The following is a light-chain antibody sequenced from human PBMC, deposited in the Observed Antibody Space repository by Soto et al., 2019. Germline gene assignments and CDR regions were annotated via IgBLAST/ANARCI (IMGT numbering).Light chain of an antibody. V-gene: IGLV2-14*01. CDR2: EAS. J-gene: IGLJ1*01. CDR1: SSDIGESNY. CDR3: SPYASGSXLYV. Sequence: QSFLSQPASVSGSPVQSITISCTGTSSDIGESNYVSWYQQHPGIAPRLRIYEASYRPSGFSHRFSGSKFGNTASLTIYGLQAEDEADYHCSPYASGSXLYVFGTGTKVXV.